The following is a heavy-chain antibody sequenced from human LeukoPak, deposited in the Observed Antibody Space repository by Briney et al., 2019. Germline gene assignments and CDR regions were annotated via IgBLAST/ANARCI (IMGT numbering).Heavy chain of an antibody. CDR3: ARDSDVTVATTTQPYYYYYYGMDV. CDR1: GCSISSLH. D-gene: IGHD5-12*01. CDR2: IYYSGST. J-gene: IGHJ6*02. V-gene: IGHV4-59*01. Sequence: PETLSLTCSVSGCSISSLHWGWLRQPPGKGLEWIGYIYYSGSTNYNPSLKSRVTISVDTSKNQFSLKLSSVTAADTAVYYCARDSDVTVATTTQPYYYYYYGMDVWGQGTTVTVSS.